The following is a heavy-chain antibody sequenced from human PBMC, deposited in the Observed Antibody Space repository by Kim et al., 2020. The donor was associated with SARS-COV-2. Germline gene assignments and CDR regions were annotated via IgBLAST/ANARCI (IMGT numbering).Heavy chain of an antibody. J-gene: IGHJ4*02. D-gene: IGHD6-19*01. V-gene: IGHV3-74*01. CDR3: VRRQFTSGWYYFDY. CDR2: INSDGTTT. Sequence: MHWVRQAPGKGLVWVSRINSDGTTTSYGDSVKGRFTISRDNAKNTLYLQMNSLRAEDTAVYYCVRRQFTSGWYYFDYWGQGTLVTVSS.